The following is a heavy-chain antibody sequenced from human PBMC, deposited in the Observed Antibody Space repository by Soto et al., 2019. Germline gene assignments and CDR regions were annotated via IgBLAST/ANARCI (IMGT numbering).Heavy chain of an antibody. V-gene: IGHV3-7*01. CDR3: ARVVATADAFDI. D-gene: IGHD2-15*01. CDR1: GFTFIHYW. J-gene: IGHJ3*02. Sequence: EVQLVESGGGLVQPGVSLILSCAASGFTFIHYWMPCVRQAPGKGLEWVANIKQDGSEKYYVDPVKGRFTVSRNNAKSSLYLQMNSLRAEDAAVDFCARVVATADAFDIWGQGTMVTVSS. CDR2: IKQDGSEK.